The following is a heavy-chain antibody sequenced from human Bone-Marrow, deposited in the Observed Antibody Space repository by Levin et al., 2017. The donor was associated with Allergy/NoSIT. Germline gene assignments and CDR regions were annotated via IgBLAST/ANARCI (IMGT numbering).Heavy chain of an antibody. Sequence: GESLKISCAASGISVSNNHMSWVRQAPGKGLECVAGIYSGGDTYQSDSVRSRFTVSRDNSKNTVYLHMSNLRGDDTAVYYCARGYKSGLSFGWGQGTLVTVSS. CDR3: ARGYKSGLSFG. CDR1: GISVSNNH. J-gene: IGHJ4*02. V-gene: IGHV3-66*01. D-gene: IGHD5-12*01. CDR2: IYSGGDT.